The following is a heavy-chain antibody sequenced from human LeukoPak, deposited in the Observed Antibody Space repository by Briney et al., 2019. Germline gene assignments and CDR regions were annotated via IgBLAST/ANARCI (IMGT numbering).Heavy chain of an antibody. D-gene: IGHD2-15*01. CDR3: GRVRRRWSLDF. V-gene: IGHV3-7*04. J-gene: IGHJ4*02. CDR1: GFSFSTHW. CDR2: INQDGSEK. Sequence: GGSLRLSCAASGFSFSTHWISWVRQAAGKGLEWVAIINQDGSEKYYVDSLKVRFTISRDNAKNSLYLQITSIRAEYPSVYYCGRVRRRWSLDFWGRGTLLSVST.